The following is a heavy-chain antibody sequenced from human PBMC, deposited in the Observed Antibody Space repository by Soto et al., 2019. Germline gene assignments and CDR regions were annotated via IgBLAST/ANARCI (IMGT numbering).Heavy chain of an antibody. CDR2: ISGDGVTT. J-gene: IGHJ4*02. Sequence: EVQLVESGGDLVQRGGSLRLSCAASGFPFSSYWMHWVRHTPGKGLDWVARISGDGVTTYYADSVTGRFTVYRDNAKNTLSLQISGLRAEETAVYYCAREYYGVLTGYYTDYWGQGTLVSVSS. CDR1: GFPFSSYW. D-gene: IGHD3-9*01. CDR3: AREYYGVLTGYYTDY. V-gene: IGHV3-74*01.